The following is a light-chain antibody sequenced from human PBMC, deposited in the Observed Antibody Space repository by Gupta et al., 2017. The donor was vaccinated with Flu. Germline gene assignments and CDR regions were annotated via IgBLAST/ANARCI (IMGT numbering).Light chain of an antibody. J-gene: IGKJ4*01. CDR1: QSINVW. V-gene: IGKV1-5*03. CDR2: KAS. CDR3: QKYNAYPRT. Sequence: DIQMTQSPSTLSASVGDSVTITCRASQSINVWLAWYQQRPGKAPNLLIYKASDLQSGVPSRFSGSGSGTKFTLTISSLQPEDVATYYCQKYNAYPRTFGGGTKVEIK.